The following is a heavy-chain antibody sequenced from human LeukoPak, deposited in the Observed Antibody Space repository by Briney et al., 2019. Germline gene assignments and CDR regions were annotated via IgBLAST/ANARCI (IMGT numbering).Heavy chain of an antibody. CDR2: ISGSGGST. Sequence: GGSLRLSCAASGFTFSSYAMSWVRQAPGKGLEWVSAISGSGGSTYYADSEKGRFTISRDNSKNTLYLQMNSLRAEDTAVYYCAKQAQSMGYSYADYWGQGTLVTVSS. CDR3: AKQAQSMGYSYADY. D-gene: IGHD5-18*01. J-gene: IGHJ4*02. V-gene: IGHV3-23*01. CDR1: GFTFSSYA.